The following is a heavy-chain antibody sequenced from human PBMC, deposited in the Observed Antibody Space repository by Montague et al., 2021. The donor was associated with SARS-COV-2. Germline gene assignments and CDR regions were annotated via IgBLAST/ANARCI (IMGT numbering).Heavy chain of an antibody. V-gene: IGHV3-7*01. CDR3: ARIDCSSISCPFDY. CDR1: GFTFSSYW. CDR2: IKQDGSDK. J-gene: IGHJ4*02. Sequence: SLRLSCAASGFTFSSYWMSWVRQAPGKGLGWVANIKQDGSDKYYGDSVKGRFTISRDNARNSLYLQMNSLRAEDTAVYYCARIDCSSISCPFDYWGRGTLVTVSS. D-gene: IGHD2-2*01.